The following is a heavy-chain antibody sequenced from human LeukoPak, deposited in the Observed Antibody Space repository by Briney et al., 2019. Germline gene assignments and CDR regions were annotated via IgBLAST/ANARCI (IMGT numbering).Heavy chain of an antibody. Sequence: SETLSLTCAVSGYSISSGYYWGWIRQPPGKGLEWIGSIYHSGSTYYNPSLKSRVTISVDTSKNQFSLKLSSVTAADTAVYYCASRYYYDSSGYTWYFDYWGQGTLVTVSS. V-gene: IGHV4-38-2*01. D-gene: IGHD3-22*01. J-gene: IGHJ4*02. CDR1: GYSISSGYY. CDR3: ASRYYYDSSGYTWYFDY. CDR2: IYHSGST.